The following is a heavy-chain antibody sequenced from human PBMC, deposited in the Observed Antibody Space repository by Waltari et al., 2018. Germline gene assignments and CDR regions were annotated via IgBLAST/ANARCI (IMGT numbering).Heavy chain of an antibody. J-gene: IGHJ5*02. D-gene: IGHD3-22*01. CDR1: GYTFTGYS. Sequence: QVQLVQSGAEGKKPEASVKASCKASGYTFTGYSFPWVRAAPGQGLEWMGRINPNTGDTTYAQEFQGRVTMTRDTSISTAYMELTSLRSEDTAVYYCARDWGYYSDTSGYPSNWFGPWGQGTLVTVSS. CDR2: INPNTGDT. CDR3: ARDWGYYSDTSGYPSNWFGP. V-gene: IGHV1-2*06.